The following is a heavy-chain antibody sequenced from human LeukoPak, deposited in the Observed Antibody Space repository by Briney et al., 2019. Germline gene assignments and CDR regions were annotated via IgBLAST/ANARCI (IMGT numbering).Heavy chain of an antibody. V-gene: IGHV3-30*04. CDR2: ISYDGSDK. CDR1: GGSITSNT. Sequence: LSLTCTVSGGSITSNTNYWGWIRQAPGKGLEWVAVISYDGSDKYYADSVKGRFTISRDNSKNTLYLQMNSLRIEDTAVYYCARDRAEASIAARLWGFDYWGQGTLVTVSS. D-gene: IGHD6-6*01. J-gene: IGHJ4*02. CDR3: ARDRAEASIAARLWGFDY.